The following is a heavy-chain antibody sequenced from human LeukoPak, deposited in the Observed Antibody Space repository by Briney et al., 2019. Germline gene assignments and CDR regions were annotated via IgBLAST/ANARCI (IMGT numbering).Heavy chain of an antibody. J-gene: IGHJ4*02. CDR3: ARAPGMATTGNFDY. CDR1: GFTFSSYS. CDR2: ISSSSSCI. V-gene: IGHV3-21*01. D-gene: IGHD5-24*01. Sequence: GGSLRLSCAASGFTFSSYSMNWVRQAPGKGLEWVSSISSSSSCIYYADSVKGRFTISRDNAKNSLYLQMNSLRAEDAAVYYCARAPGMATTGNFDYWGQGTLVTVSS.